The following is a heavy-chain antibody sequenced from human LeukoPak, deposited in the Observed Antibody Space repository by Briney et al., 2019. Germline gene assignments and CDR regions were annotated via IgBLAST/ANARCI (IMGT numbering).Heavy chain of an antibody. CDR2: IFPGDSVT. D-gene: IGHD2/OR15-2a*01. CDR1: ENSFTSYW. Sequence: GESLKISCKGSENSFTSYWIGWVRQKPGKGLEWMGIIFPGDSVTRYSPSFQGQVTISADKSISTAYLQWSSLKASDTAIYYCARHNNWAFDYWDRGTLLTVSS. CDR3: ARHNNWAFDY. V-gene: IGHV5-51*01. J-gene: IGHJ4*02.